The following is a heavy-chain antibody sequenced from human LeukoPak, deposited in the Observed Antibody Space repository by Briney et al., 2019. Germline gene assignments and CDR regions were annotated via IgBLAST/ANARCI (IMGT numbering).Heavy chain of an antibody. CDR3: ARGRSTRLSLFDY. Sequence: TRGSLRLSCAASGFTFSTYAIHWVRQAPGKGLEWVAVISYDGSNEYYADSVKGRFTISRDNSKNTLYLQMNSLRAEDTAVYYCARGRSTRLSLFDYWGQGTLCTVSS. V-gene: IGHV3-30-3*01. J-gene: IGHJ4*02. D-gene: IGHD4/OR15-4a*01. CDR1: GFTFSTYA. CDR2: ISYDGSNE.